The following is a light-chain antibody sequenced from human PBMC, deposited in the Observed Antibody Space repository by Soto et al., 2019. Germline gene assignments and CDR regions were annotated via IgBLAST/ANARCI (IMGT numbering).Light chain of an antibody. J-gene: IGKJ1*01. CDR1: QSVSSN. CDR3: QQYNSYSWT. V-gene: IGKV3-15*01. CDR2: DAS. Sequence: EIVMTQSPATLSVSPGERATLSCRASQSVSSNLAWYQQKPGQAPRLLIYDASTRATGIPARFSGSGSGTEFTLTISSLQSEDFAVYYCQQYNSYSWTFGQGTKVDIK.